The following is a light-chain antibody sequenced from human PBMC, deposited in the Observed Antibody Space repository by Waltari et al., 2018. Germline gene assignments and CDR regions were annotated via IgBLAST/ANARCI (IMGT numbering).Light chain of an antibody. CDR3: QQGYTYPFT. J-gene: IGKJ3*01. V-gene: IGKV1-16*01. Sequence: DIQMTQSPSSLSASVGDTVTITCQASQGIGNNLNWYQQKPGKAPKFLIYRASSLQSGVPSRFSGSGSGTDFTLIIASLQPEDFATYHCQQGYTYPFTFGPGTKLDIK. CDR1: QGIGNN. CDR2: RAS.